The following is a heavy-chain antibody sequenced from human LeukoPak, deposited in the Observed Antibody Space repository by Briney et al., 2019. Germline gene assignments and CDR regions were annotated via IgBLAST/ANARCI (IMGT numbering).Heavy chain of an antibody. CDR3: ARLTGTTGFDY. J-gene: IGHJ4*02. CDR2: IKQDGSDK. V-gene: IGHV3-7*01. Sequence: GGSLRLSCAASGFPFSSYWMSWVRQAPGQGLEWVANIKQDGSDKYYVDSVKGRFTISRDNAENSLNLQLNSLRADDTAVYYCARLTGTTGFDYWGQGTLVTVSS. D-gene: IGHD1-1*01. CDR1: GFPFSSYW.